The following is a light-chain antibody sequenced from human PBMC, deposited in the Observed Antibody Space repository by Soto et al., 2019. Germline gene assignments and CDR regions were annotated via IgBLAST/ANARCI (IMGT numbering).Light chain of an antibody. J-gene: IGKJ4*01. Sequence: EVVMTQSPATLSVSPGERATLSCRASQSVSSTLACYQQKPGQAPRLLIYGASTRATGIPARFSGSGSGTEFTLTISSRQSEDFAVYYCQQYSTWPLTFGGGTKVEIK. CDR3: QQYSTWPLT. CDR2: GAS. V-gene: IGKV3-15*01. CDR1: QSVSST.